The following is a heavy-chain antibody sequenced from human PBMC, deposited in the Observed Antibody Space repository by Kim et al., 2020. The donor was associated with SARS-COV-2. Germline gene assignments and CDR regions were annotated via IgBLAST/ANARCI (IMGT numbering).Heavy chain of an antibody. CDR2: ISSSSSTI. Sequence: GGSLRLSCAASGFTFSSYSMNWVRQAPGKGLEWVSYISSSSSTIYYADSVKGRFTISRDNAKNSLYLQMNSLRAEDTAVYYCAREGGLRWGPGGLYNWFDPWGQGTLVTVSS. CDR3: AREGGLRWGPGGLYNWFDP. V-gene: IGHV3-48*04. CDR1: GFTFSSYS. D-gene: IGHD3-16*01. J-gene: IGHJ5*02.